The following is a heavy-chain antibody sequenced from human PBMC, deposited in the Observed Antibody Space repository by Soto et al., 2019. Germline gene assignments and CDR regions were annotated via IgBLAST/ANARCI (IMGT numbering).Heavy chain of an antibody. D-gene: IGHD6-13*01. CDR1: RFTFSSYA. CDR2: ISGSGGST. CDR3: AKAPIAAAGASYFDY. Sequence: GSLRLACAASRFTFSSYAMSWVRQAPGKGLEWVSAISGSGGSTYYADSVKGRFTISRDNSKNTLYLQMNSLRAEDTAVYYCAKAPIAAAGASYFDYWGQGTLVTVSS. V-gene: IGHV3-23*01. J-gene: IGHJ4*02.